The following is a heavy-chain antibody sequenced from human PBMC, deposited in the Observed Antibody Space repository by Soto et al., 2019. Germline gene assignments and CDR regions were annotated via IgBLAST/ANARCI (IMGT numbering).Heavy chain of an antibody. V-gene: IGHV3-30*18. CDR1: GFTFSSYG. CDR3: VKGPRIQLWTYYFDY. Sequence: GGSLRLSCAASGFTFSSYGMHWVRQAPGKGLEWVAVISYDGSNKYYADSVKGRFTISRDNSKNTLYLQMNSLRAEDTAVYYCVKGPRIQLWTYYFDYWGQGTLVTVSS. D-gene: IGHD5-18*01. J-gene: IGHJ4*02. CDR2: ISYDGSNK.